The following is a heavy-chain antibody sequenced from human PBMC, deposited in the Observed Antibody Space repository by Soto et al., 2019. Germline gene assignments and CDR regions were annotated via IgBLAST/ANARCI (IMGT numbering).Heavy chain of an antibody. J-gene: IGHJ4*01. V-gene: IGHV4-4*02. Sequence: QVQLQESGPGLVKPSGTLSLTCTVSGGSISNNNWWSWVRQTPEKGLEWIGQIYHSGNTNYNPSLKSRVSMSVDKSKNQFSLKMNSATAADTAVYYCARFLPGFVGENEAFDFWGHGPLVTVSS. CDR3: ARFLPGFVGENEAFDF. CDR2: IYHSGNT. CDR1: GGSISNNNW. D-gene: IGHD3-3*01.